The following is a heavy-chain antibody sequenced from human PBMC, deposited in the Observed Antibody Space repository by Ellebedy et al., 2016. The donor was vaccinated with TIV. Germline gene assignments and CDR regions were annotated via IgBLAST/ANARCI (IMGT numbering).Heavy chain of an antibody. CDR3: ARRYCTISRCFAASWASLDM. CDR1: GSTFSSYW. V-gene: IGHV3-7*01. D-gene: IGHD2-2*01. Sequence: GESLKISCADSGSTFSSYWMTWVRQPPGKGLEWVANIKQDGRDKYYVDSVRGRFTISRDNDKNSLYLQMNSLTVEDTAVYYCARRYCTISRCFAASWASLDMWGQGTMVTVSS. CDR2: IKQDGRDK. J-gene: IGHJ3*02.